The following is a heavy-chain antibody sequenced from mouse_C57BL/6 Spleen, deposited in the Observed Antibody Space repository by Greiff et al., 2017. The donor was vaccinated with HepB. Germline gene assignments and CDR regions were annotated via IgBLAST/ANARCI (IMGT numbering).Heavy chain of an antibody. J-gene: IGHJ2*01. CDR1: GYAFTNYL. V-gene: IGHV1-54*01. CDR3: ARGGLNYFDY. Sequence: VKLQESGAELVRPGTSVKVSCKASGYAFTNYLIAWVKQRPGPGLEWIGVINPGSGGPNYNEKFKCKATLTADKSSSTAYMQLSSLTSEDSAVYFCARGGLNYFDYWGQGTTLTVSS. D-gene: IGHD3-3*01. CDR2: INPGSGGP.